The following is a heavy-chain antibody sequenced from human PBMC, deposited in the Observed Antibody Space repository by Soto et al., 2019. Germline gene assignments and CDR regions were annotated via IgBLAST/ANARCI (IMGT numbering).Heavy chain of an antibody. CDR3: AKDSDCSGGSCYHYYYYYMDV. J-gene: IGHJ6*03. D-gene: IGHD2-15*01. Sequence: VQLLESGGGLVQPGGSLRLSCAASGFTFSSYAMSWVRQAPGKGLEWVSAISGSGGSTYYADSVKGRFTISRDNSKNTLYLQMNSLRAEDTAVYYCAKDSDCSGGSCYHYYYYYMDVWGKGTTVTVSS. CDR2: ISGSGGST. V-gene: IGHV3-23*01. CDR1: GFTFSSYA.